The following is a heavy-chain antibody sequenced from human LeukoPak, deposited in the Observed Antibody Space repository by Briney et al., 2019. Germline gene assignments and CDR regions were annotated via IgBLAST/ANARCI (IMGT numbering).Heavy chain of an antibody. CDR2: MNPNSGNT. J-gene: IGHJ6*02. Sequence: ASLKVSCKASVYTFTSYDINWVRQATGQGLEWMGWMNPNSGNTDYAQKFQGRVTMTRNTSISTAYMELSSLRSEDTAVYYCARGNDYGSGSYYYYYYGMDVWGQGTTVTVSS. CDR1: VYTFTSYD. CDR3: ARGNDYGSGSYYYYYYGMDV. D-gene: IGHD3-10*01. V-gene: IGHV1-8*01.